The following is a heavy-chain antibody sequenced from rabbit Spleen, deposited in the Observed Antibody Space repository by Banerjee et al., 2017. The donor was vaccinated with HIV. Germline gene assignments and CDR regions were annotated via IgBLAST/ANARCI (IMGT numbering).Heavy chain of an antibody. Sequence: QLVESGGGLVQPGGSLKLSCKASGFDFSTYSMSWVRQAPGKGLEWIGYIVPIFGVTYYANWVNGRFTISSHNAQNTLYLQLNSLTAADTATYFCARDRSSAWGAPFDLNYYFNLWGQGTLVTVS. J-gene: IGHJ4*01. CDR2: IVPIFGVT. D-gene: IGHD4-1*01. CDR1: GFDFSTYS. V-gene: IGHV1S7*01. CDR3: ARDRSSAWGAPFDLNYYFNL.